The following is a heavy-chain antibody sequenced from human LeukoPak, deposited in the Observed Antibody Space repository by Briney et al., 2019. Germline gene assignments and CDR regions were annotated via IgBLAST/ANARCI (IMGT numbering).Heavy chain of an antibody. CDR3: AKDLPRYCSGGSCYTPLAFDI. J-gene: IGHJ3*02. CDR1: GFTFDDYA. CDR2: ISWNSGSI. Sequence: GRSLRLSCAASGFTFDDYAMHWVRQAPGEGLEWVSGISWNSGSIGYADSVKGRFTISRDNAKNSLYLQMNSLRAEDTALYYCAKDLPRYCSGGSCYTPLAFDIWGQGTMVTVSS. D-gene: IGHD2-15*01. V-gene: IGHV3-9*01.